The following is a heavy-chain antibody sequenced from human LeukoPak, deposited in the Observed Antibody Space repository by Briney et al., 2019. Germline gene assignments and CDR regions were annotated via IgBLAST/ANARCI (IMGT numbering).Heavy chain of an antibody. Sequence: GGSLSLSCAASGFNFGGFPIHLVRQAPGKGLEWVALISYDGHEQYYADSVKGRFTISRDNAKSTLYLQMNSLRAEDTAVYYCARLTPPFDYWGPGTLVTVSS. V-gene: IGHV3-30-3*01. CDR1: GFNFGGFP. CDR2: ISYDGHEQ. CDR3: ARLTPPFDY. J-gene: IGHJ4*02. D-gene: IGHD3-16*01.